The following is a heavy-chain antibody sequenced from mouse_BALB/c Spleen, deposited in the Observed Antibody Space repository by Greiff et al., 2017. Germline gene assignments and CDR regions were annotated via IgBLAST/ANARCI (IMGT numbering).Heavy chain of an antibody. Sequence: EVKLVESGGGLVKPGGSLKLSCAASGFAFSSYDMSWVRQTPEKRLEWVAYISSGGGSTYYPDTVKGRFTISRDNAKNTLYLQMSSLKSEDTAMYYCATGSSFLAYWGQGTLVTVSA. CDR2: ISSGGGST. D-gene: IGHD1-1*01. J-gene: IGHJ3*01. CDR3: ATGSSFLAY. V-gene: IGHV5-12-1*01. CDR1: GFAFSSYD.